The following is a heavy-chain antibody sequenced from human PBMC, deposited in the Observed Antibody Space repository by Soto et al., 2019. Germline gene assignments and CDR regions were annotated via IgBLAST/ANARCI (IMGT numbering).Heavy chain of an antibody. CDR1: GGSISSYY. CDR3: AREGDSSGYYDY. CDR2: IYYSGST. V-gene: IGHV4-59*01. D-gene: IGHD3-22*01. J-gene: IGHJ4*02. Sequence: PSETLSLTCTVSGGSISSYYWSWIRQPPGKGLEWIGYIYYSGSTNYNPSLKSRVTISVDTSKNQFSLGLSSVTAADTAVYYCAREGDSSGYYDYWGQGTLVTVSS.